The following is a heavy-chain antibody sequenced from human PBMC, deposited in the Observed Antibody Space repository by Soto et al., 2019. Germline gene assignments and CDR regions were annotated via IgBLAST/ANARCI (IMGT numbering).Heavy chain of an antibody. V-gene: IGHV1-8*01. CDR1: DYTFSNYA. CDR3: AGGNFRY. CDR2: MNPNSGNT. Sequence: GASVKVSCKASDYTFSNYAISWVRQATGHGLEWMGWMNPNSGNTGYAQELRGRVTMTRNTSNTTAYMELTSLTSDDTGVYYCAGGNFRYWGQGTLVTVSS. J-gene: IGHJ4*02.